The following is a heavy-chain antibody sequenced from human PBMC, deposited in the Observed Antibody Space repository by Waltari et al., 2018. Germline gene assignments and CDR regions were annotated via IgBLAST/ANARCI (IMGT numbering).Heavy chain of an antibody. J-gene: IGHJ3*02. CDR3: ATFSNWVHDTFDI. CDR2: SYGVDST. Sequence: EVQLVASGGGLIQPGGSLRLSCAASGFSVGNSYVAWVRQAPGKGLEWISFSYGVDSTLYVDSVKGRFTVSRDNSKNTVHLQMNSVRVDDTAVYYCATFSNWVHDTFDIWGQGTLVSVSS. D-gene: IGHD3-16*01. V-gene: IGHV3-53*01. CDR1: GFSVGNSY.